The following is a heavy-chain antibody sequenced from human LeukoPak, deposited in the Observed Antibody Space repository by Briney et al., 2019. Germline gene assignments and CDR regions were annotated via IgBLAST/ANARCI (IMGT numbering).Heavy chain of an antibody. V-gene: IGHV4-34*01. CDR1: GFTFSSYA. CDR3: ARGLVVVASGMDV. J-gene: IGHJ6*02. D-gene: IGHD2-15*01. CDR2: INHSGST. Sequence: GSLRLSCAISGFTFSSYAMSWIRQPPGKGLEWIGEINHSGSTNYNPSLKSRVTISVDTSKNQFSLKLSSVTAADTAVYYCARGLVVVASGMDVWGQGTTVTVSS.